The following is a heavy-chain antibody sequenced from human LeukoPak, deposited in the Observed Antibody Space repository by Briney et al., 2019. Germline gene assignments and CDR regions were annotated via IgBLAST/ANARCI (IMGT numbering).Heavy chain of an antibody. V-gene: IGHV3-23*01. CDR1: GFTFSSYA. J-gene: IGHJ4*02. CDR2: ISNSGGST. D-gene: IGHD4-23*01. Sequence: GGSLRLSCAASGFTFSSYAMSWVRQAPGKGLEWVSAISNSGGSTYYADSVKGRFTISRDNSKNTLSLQMNSLRAEDTAVYYCARPSGDYGGRDYWGQGTLVTVSS. CDR3: ARPSGDYGGRDY.